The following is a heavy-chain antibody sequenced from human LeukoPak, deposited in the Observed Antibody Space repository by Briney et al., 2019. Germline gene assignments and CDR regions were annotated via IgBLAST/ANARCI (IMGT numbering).Heavy chain of an antibody. V-gene: IGHV3-7*05. Sequence: PGGSLRLSCAASGFTFSRYAMSWVRQAPGKGLEWLANINQDGSEKYYVDSVKGRFTISRDNAKNSLYLQMNSLRAEDTAVYYCTTFYTRLTDYWGQGTLVTVSS. CDR3: TTFYTRLTDY. D-gene: IGHD2/OR15-2a*01. CDR1: GFTFSRYA. CDR2: INQDGSEK. J-gene: IGHJ4*02.